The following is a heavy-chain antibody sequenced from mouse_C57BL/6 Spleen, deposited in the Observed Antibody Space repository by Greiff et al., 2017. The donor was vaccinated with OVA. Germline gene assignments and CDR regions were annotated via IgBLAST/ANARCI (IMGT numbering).Heavy chain of an antibody. CDR3: ARYWDGTLFDY. CDR1: GYAFSSYW. J-gene: IGHJ2*01. CDR2: IYPGDGDT. Sequence: QVRVKQSGAELVKPGASVKISCKASGYAFSSYWMNWVKQRPGKGLEWIGQIYPGDGDTNYNGKFKGKATLTADKSSSTAYMQLSSLTSEDSAVYFCARYWDGTLFDYWGQGTTLTVSS. V-gene: IGHV1-80*01. D-gene: IGHD4-1*01.